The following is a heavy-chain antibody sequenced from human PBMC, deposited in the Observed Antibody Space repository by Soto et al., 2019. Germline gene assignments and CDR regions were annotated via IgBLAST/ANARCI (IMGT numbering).Heavy chain of an antibody. V-gene: IGHV3-43*01. CDR3: AKDAQRWELLSHYFDY. CDR1: VFTFDYYT. CDR2: ISWHGGST. D-gene: IGHD1-26*01. J-gene: IGHJ4*02. Sequence: VVSLRLSCAASVFTFDYYTMQCVRQAPWQGMECVALISWHGGSTYYAYSVKGRFTISRDNSKNSLYLQMNSLRTEDNALYYCAKDAQRWELLSHYFDYWGQGTLVTVSS.